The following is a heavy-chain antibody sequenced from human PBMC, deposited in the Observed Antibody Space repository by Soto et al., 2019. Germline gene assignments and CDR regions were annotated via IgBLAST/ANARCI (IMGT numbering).Heavy chain of an antibody. Sequence: ASVMFSCKNSEYTFIGYYMHWLRQAPVQGLDWMVWISSYNGNTKYAQDLQGRVTMTTDTSTSTAYMELRSLRSDDTAVYYCARFSGGSYNTYYCYYGMDVWGQGTTVPVYS. CDR3: ARFSGGSYNTYYCYYGMDV. CDR2: ISSYNGNT. CDR1: EYTFIGYY. V-gene: IGHV1-18*04. J-gene: IGHJ6*02. D-gene: IGHD2-15*01.